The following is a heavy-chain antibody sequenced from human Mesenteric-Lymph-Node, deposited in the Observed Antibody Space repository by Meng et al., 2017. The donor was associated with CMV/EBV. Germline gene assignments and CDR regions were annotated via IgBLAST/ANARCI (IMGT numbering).Heavy chain of an antibody. CDR3: ARPHYYGSGSSPWFDP. V-gene: IGHV4-39*01. J-gene: IGHJ5*02. CDR2: IYYSGRT. CDR1: GGSISSSSYY. Sequence: QLQLQESGQGLVKPSETLSLTCTVSGGSISSSSYYWGWIRQPPGKGLEWIVSIYYSGRTYYNPSLKSRVTISVDTSKNQFSLKLSSVTAADTAVYYCARPHYYGSGSSPWFDPWGQGTLVTVSS. D-gene: IGHD3-10*01.